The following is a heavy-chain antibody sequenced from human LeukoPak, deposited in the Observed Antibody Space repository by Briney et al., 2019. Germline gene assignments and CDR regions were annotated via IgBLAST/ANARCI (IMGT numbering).Heavy chain of an antibody. V-gene: IGHV3-33*01. D-gene: IGHD3-22*01. J-gene: IGHJ4*02. CDR1: GFTFTTYG. Sequence: GGSLRLSCVASGFTFTTYGMHWVRQAPGKGLEWVAVIWSDGSNEYYADSVKGRFIVSRDNSKNTLFLQMNSLRAEDTAMYYCARDWGRGNSGYKDFWRQGTLVTVSS. CDR2: IWSDGSNE. CDR3: ARDWGRGNSGYKDF.